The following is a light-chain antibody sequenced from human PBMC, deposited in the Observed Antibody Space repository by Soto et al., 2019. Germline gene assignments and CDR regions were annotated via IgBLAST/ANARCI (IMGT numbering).Light chain of an antibody. J-gene: IGKJ5*01. Sequence: DIEMTHSPSSLSASVGDRVSITCXESQSISSYLNWYQQKPGKAPKLLIYAASSLQSGVPSRFSGSGSGTDFTLTISSLQPEDFATYYCQQSYSTPPITFGQGTRLEIK. CDR1: QSISSY. CDR2: AAS. V-gene: IGKV1-39*01. CDR3: QQSYSTPPIT.